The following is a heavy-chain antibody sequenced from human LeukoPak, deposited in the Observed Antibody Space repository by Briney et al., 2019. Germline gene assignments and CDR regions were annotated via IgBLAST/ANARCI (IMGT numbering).Heavy chain of an antibody. CDR1: GYTFTSYG. Sequence: ASVKVSCKASGYTFTSYGISWVRQAPGQGLEWMGRISAYTNYAQKLQGRVTITADKSTSTAYMELSSLRSEDTAVYYCARYDFWSGSSPDYYYYYGMDVWGQGTTVTVSS. D-gene: IGHD3-3*01. CDR2: ISAYT. V-gene: IGHV1-18*04. CDR3: ARYDFWSGSSPDYYYYYGMDV. J-gene: IGHJ6*02.